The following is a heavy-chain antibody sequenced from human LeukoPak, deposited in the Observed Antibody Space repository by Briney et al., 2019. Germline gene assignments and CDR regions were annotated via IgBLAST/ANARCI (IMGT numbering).Heavy chain of an antibody. J-gene: IGHJ4*02. CDR2: ISYDGSNK. CDR1: GCTFNSYG. Sequence: GGSLRLSCAASGCTFNSYGMHWVRQAPGKGLEWVAVISYDGSNKYYADSVKGRFTISRDNSKNTLYLQMNSLRAEDTAVYYCAKGATMIVVEGIFDYWGQGTLVTVSS. D-gene: IGHD3-22*01. CDR3: AKGATMIVVEGIFDY. V-gene: IGHV3-30*18.